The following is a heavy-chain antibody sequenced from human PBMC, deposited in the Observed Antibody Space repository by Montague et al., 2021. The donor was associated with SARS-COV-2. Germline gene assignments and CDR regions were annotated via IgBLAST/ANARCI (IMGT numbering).Heavy chain of an antibody. CDR2: IWYDGSDK. J-gene: IGHJ4*02. CDR1: GFMFRTYG. CDR3: AREGLLPVAGELPEYYFDY. Sequence: SLRLSCAASGFMFRTYGMHWVRQAPGKGLEWLALIWYDGSDKYYADSVKGRLTISRDNSKNTLYLQMNGLRAEDTAVYYCAREGLLPVAGELPEYYFDYWGQGTLVTVSS. D-gene: IGHD6-19*01. V-gene: IGHV3-33*01.